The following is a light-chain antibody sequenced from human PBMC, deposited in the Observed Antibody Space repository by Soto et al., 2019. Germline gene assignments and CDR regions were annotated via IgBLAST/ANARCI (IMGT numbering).Light chain of an antibody. V-gene: IGLV1-40*01. Sequence: QSALTQPPSVSGSPGQRVAISFTANNSNIGSDFAVSGYRQFPGTAPKLLIYVNTNRPSGVPARFSGSKSGASASLTITGLQVEDEADYFCQSYDSSALSLIFGPGTKVTVL. CDR3: QSYDSSALSLI. CDR2: VNT. J-gene: IGLJ1*01. CDR1: NSNIGSDFA.